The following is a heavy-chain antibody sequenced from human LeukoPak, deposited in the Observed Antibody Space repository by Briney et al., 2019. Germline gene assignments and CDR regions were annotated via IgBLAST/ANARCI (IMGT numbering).Heavy chain of an antibody. CDR3: AREPHSSVAFDY. CDR2: ISSSGSTI. Sequence: GGSLRLSCVASGFIFSMFSMNWVRQAPGKGLEWVSYISSSGSTIYYADSVKGRFTISRDNAKNSLYLQMNSLRAEDTAVYYCAREPHSSVAFDYWGQGTLVTVSS. V-gene: IGHV3-48*04. CDR1: GFIFSMFS. D-gene: IGHD6-6*01. J-gene: IGHJ4*02.